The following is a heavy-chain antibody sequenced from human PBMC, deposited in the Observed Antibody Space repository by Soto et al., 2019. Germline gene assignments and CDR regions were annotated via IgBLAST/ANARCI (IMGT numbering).Heavy chain of an antibody. CDR2: FDPEDGET. J-gene: IGHJ5*02. D-gene: IGHD2-15*01. CDR1: GYTLTELS. CDR3: ATDTHLRYCSGGSCFNWFDP. V-gene: IGHV1-24*01. Sequence: QVQLVQSGAEVKKPGASVKVSCKVSGYTLTELSMHWVRQAPGKGLEWMGGFDPEDGETIYAQKFQGRVTMTEDTSTDTAYMELSSLRSEDTAVYYCATDTHLRYCSGGSCFNWFDPWGQGTLVTVSS.